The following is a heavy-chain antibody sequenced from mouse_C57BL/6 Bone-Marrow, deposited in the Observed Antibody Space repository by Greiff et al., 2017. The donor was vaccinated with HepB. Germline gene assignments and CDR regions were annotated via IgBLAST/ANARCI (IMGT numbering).Heavy chain of an antibody. Sequence: QVQLKESGPELVKPGASVKISCKASGYAFSSSWMNWVKQRPGKGLEWIGRIYPGDGDTNYNGKFKGKATLTADKSSSTAYMQLSSLTSEDSAVYFCATILRYYFDYWGQGTTLTVSS. CDR2: IYPGDGDT. CDR3: ATILRYYFDY. D-gene: IGHD1-1*01. V-gene: IGHV1-82*01. CDR1: GYAFSSSW. J-gene: IGHJ2*01.